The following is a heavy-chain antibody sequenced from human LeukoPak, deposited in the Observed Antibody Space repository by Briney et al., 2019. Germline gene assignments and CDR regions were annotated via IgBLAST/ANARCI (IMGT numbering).Heavy chain of an antibody. Sequence: GGSLRLSCAASGFMFSSNWMSWVRLAPGKGLEWVANIKEDGTETYYVDSVKGRFTISRDNAKNSLYLQMISLRVEDTAVYYCAKEGRSLQTYWGQGTLVAVSS. J-gene: IGHJ4*02. CDR1: GFMFSSNW. CDR3: AKEGRSLQTY. V-gene: IGHV3-7*03. CDR2: IKEDGTET. D-gene: IGHD5-24*01.